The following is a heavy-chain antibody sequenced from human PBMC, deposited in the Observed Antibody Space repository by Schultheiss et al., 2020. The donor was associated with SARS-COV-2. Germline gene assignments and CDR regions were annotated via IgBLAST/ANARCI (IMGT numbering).Heavy chain of an antibody. Sequence: GGSLRLSCAASGFTFSSYEMNWVRQAPGKGLEWVSYISSSGSTIYYADSVKGRFTISRDNAKNSLYLQMNSLRAEDTAVYYCASGRILTGYYNVYWGQGTLVTVSS. CDR2: ISSSGSTI. D-gene: IGHD3-9*01. CDR3: ASGRILTGYYNVY. J-gene: IGHJ4*02. CDR1: GFTFSSYE. V-gene: IGHV3-48*03.